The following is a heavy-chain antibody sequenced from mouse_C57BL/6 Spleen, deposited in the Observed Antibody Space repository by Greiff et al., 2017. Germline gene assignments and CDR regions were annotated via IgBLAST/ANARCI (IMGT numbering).Heavy chain of an antibody. CDR3: TRHYYGSFDY. D-gene: IGHD1-1*01. J-gene: IGHJ2*01. Sequence: EVKLMESGGGLVQPGGSMKLSRAASGFTFSDAWMDWVRQSPEKGLEWVAEIRNKANNHATYYAESVKGRFTISRDDSKSSVYLQMNSLRAEDTGIYYCTRHYYGSFDYWGQGTTLTVSS. CDR2: IRNKANNHAT. V-gene: IGHV6-6*01. CDR1: GFTFSDAW.